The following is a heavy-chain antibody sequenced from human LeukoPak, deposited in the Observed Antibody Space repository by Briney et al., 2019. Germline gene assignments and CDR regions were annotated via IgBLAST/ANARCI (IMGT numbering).Heavy chain of an antibody. CDR2: ISGDGGST. Sequence: GGALRLSPAASGFTLDDYATHWVRAAPGKGVEWVSLISGDGGSTYYAGSVKGRFTISRDNRKNSLYLQMNSLRTEDTALYYCAPPIVSSVWYRFDYSGQGNLVTASS. J-gene: IGHJ4*02. V-gene: IGHV3-43*02. D-gene: IGHD6-19*01. CDR1: GFTLDDYA. CDR3: APPIVSSVWYRFDY.